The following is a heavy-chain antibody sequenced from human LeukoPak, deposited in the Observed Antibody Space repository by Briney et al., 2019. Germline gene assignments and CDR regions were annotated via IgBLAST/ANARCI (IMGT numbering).Heavy chain of an antibody. Sequence: ASVKVSCKASGYTFTNFGVSWVRQAPGQGLEWMGWISTSSGNTDYAPKFQARVTMTTDTSSTTAYMEVRSLRSDDAAVYYCARVLPQLRFLEWPLGASDYWGQGTLVTVSS. CDR3: ARVLPQLRFLEWPLGASDY. J-gene: IGHJ4*02. D-gene: IGHD3-3*01. V-gene: IGHV1-18*01. CDR1: GYTFTNFG. CDR2: ISTSSGNT.